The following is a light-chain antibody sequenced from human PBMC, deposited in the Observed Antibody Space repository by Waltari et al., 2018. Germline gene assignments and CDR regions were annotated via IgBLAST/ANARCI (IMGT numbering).Light chain of an antibody. CDR3: QHYVRLPAT. J-gene: IGKJ1*01. Sequence: EIVLTQSPGTLSLSPGERAALSCRASQSVGRTLAWYQQKPGQAPWLLIYGASNRATGIPDRFSGSGSGTDFSLTISGLEPEDFAVYYCQHYVRLPATFGQGTKVEIK. CDR2: GAS. V-gene: IGKV3-20*01. CDR1: QSVGRT.